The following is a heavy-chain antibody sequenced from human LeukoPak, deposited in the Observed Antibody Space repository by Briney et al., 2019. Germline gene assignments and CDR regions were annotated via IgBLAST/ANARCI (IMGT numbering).Heavy chain of an antibody. D-gene: IGHD1-7*01. Sequence: GASVKVSCKASGYTFTAYYMHWVRQAPGQGLEWMGWINPNSVDTNYAQKFQGRVSMTRDTSISTAYMELSRLRSDDTAVYYCARARTIADFDYWGQGTLVTVSS. CDR3: ARARTIADFDY. CDR1: GYTFTAYY. CDR2: INPNSVDT. J-gene: IGHJ4*02. V-gene: IGHV1-2*02.